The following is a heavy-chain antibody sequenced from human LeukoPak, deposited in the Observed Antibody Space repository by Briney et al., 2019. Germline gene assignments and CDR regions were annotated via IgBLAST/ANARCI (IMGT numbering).Heavy chain of an antibody. CDR2: IGLRWGRT. D-gene: IGHD2-8*01. J-gene: IGHJ3*02. V-gene: IGHV3-23*01. Sequence: GGSLTLSCAASGFTFNNYAMNWVRQAPGKGLEWVSGIGLRWGRTHYADSVKGRFTISRDNSKNTLYLQMNSLRVEDTAVYYCAKDRRGYCTNGICYEGGQNFDIRGQGTMVTVSS. CDR1: GFTFNNYA. CDR3: AKDRRGYCTNGICYEGGQNFDI.